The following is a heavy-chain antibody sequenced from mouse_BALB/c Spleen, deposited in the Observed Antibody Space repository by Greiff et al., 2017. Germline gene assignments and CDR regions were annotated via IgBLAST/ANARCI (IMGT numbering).Heavy chain of an antibody. J-gene: IGHJ3*01. D-gene: IGHD2-1*01. CDR2: INPGSSTI. V-gene: IGHV4-2*02. CDR1: GFDFSRYW. CDR3: ARRNGNFSWFAY. Sequence: EVQLQESGGGLVQPGGSLNLSCAASGFDFSRYWMSWARQAPGKGQEWIGEINPGSSTINYTPSLKDKFIISRDNAKNTLYLQMSKVRSEDTALYYCARRNGNFSWFAYWGQGTLVTVSA.